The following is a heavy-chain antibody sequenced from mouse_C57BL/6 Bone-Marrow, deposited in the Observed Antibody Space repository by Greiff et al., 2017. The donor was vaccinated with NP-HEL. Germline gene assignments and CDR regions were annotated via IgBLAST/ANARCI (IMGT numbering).Heavy chain of an antibody. CDR1: GYTFTDYY. CDR3: ARGFYYYGYYFDY. V-gene: IGHV1-26*01. CDR2: INPNNGGT. Sequence: VQLQQSGPELVKPGASVKISCKASGYTFTDYYMNWVKQSHGKSLEWIGDINPNNGGTSYNQKFKGKATLTVDKSSSTAYMELRSLTSEDSAVYYCARGFYYYGYYFDYWGQGTTLTVSS. J-gene: IGHJ2*01. D-gene: IGHD1-1*01.